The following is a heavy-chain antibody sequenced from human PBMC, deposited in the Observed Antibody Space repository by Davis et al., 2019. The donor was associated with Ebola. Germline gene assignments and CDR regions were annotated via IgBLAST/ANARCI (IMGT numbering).Heavy chain of an antibody. CDR3: AKGGLVPAALYL. CDR1: GASMTSYY. D-gene: IGHD2-2*01. J-gene: IGHJ3*01. V-gene: IGHV4-59*01. Sequence: PSETLSLTCTVSGASMTSYYWSWIRQPPGKGLEWIGYVAYTGNTVYNPSLKSRVTISGDTSKKRFSLTLNSVTAADTALYYCAKGGLVPAALYLWGQGTMVTVSS. CDR2: VAYTGNT.